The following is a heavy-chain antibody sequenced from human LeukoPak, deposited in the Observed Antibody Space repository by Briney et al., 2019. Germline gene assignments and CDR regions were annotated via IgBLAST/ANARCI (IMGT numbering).Heavy chain of an antibody. Sequence: SKTLSLTCAVYGGSFSGYHWSWIRQPPGKGLEWIGEINHGGSTSYNPSLKTRVIISVDTSKNQFSLKLSSVTAADTAVYYCARRKVGAPPPPLRAAPNFDYWGQGTLVTVSS. V-gene: IGHV4-34*01. CDR1: GGSFSGYH. CDR2: INHGGST. D-gene: IGHD1-26*01. CDR3: ARRKVGAPPPPLRAAPNFDY. J-gene: IGHJ4*02.